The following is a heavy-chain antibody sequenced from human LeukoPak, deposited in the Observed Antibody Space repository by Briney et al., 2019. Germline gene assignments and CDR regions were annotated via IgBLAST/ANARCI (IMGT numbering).Heavy chain of an antibody. J-gene: IGHJ5*02. CDR1: GFTFSSYA. D-gene: IGHD2-21*01. CDR2: ISYDGSNK. Sequence: GGSLRLSCAASGFTFSSYAMHWVRQAQGKGLEWVAVISYDGSNKYYVDSVKGRFTISRDNSKNTLYLQMNSLRAEDTAVYYCAASIPPASWGQGTLVTVSS. CDR3: AASIPPAS. V-gene: IGHV3-30*04.